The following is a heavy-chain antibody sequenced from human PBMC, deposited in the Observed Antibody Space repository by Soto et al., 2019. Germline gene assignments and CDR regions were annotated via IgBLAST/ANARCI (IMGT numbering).Heavy chain of an antibody. J-gene: IGHJ4*02. CDR1: GFSLRPSGVG. Sequence: QITLKESGPTLVKPTQTLTLTCTFSGFSLRPSGVGVGWIRQHPGKALEWRALIYWDDDKRYSPSLKSRLTITKDTSKNQVVLTMTNMDPVDTATSYCARSLGQVSDYWGQGTLVTVSS. V-gene: IGHV2-5*02. CDR3: ARSLGQVSDY. CDR2: IYWDDDK.